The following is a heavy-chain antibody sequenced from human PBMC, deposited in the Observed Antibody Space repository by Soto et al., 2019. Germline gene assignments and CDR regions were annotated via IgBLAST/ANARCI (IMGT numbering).Heavy chain of an antibody. Sequence: SETLSLTCTVSGGSISSGGYYWSWIRQHPGKGLEWIGYIYYSGSTYYNPSLKSRVTISVDASKNQFSLKLGSVTAADTAVYYCAGMPYTSGLRFDPWGPGALVTVSS. CDR2: IYYSGST. CDR3: AGMPYTSGLRFDP. D-gene: IGHD6-19*01. J-gene: IGHJ5*02. CDR1: GGSISSGGYY. V-gene: IGHV4-31*03.